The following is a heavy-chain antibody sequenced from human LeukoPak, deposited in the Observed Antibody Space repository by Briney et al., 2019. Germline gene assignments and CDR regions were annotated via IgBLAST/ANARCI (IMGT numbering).Heavy chain of an antibody. CDR3: ARHGERGYCSSTSWSCATTLFDY. V-gene: IGHV4-39*01. CDR1: GGSIISSDYH. CDR2: ISYSGNT. Sequence: SETLSLTCTVSGGSIISSDYHWGWVRQPPGKGLEWIGTISYSGNTDYNPSLRSRVTISVDTSNNQFSLRLGSVTAADTAVYYCARHGERGYCSSTSWSCATTLFDYWGQGTLVTVSS. D-gene: IGHD2-2*01. J-gene: IGHJ4*02.